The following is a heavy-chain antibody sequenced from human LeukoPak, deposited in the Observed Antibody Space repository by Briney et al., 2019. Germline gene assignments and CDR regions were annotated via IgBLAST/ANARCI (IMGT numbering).Heavy chain of an antibody. CDR2: IYSGGST. CDR3: ARIAALYFYYMVV. CDR1: GFTVSSNY. D-gene: IGHD6-13*01. J-gene: IGHJ6*03. Sequence: GGSLRLSCAASGFTVSSNYMSWVRQAPGKGLEWVSVIYSGGSTYYADSVKGRFTISRDNSKNTLYLQMNSLRAEDSAVYYCARIAALYFYYMVVWGKGTTVTVSS. V-gene: IGHV3-53*01.